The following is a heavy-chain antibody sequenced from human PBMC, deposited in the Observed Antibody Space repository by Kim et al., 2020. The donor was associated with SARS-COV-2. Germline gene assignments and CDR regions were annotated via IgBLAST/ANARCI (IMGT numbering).Heavy chain of an antibody. J-gene: IGHJ4*01. CDR1: GFTFSTYA. CDR2: INSQGGST. Sequence: GGSLRLSCVASGFTFSTYAMHWVRQAPGKGLEYVSTINSQGGSTYYADSVRGRFTISRDNSKNTLYLQVGSLSIEDTAVYYCARDRWQRDGSWGQFAYWG. V-gene: IGHV3-64*02. D-gene: IGHD3-10*01. CDR3: ARDRWQRDGSWGQFAY.